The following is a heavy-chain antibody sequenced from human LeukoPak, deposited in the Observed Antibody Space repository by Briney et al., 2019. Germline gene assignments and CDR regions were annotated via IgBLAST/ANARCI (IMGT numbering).Heavy chain of an antibody. Sequence: GASVKVSCKASGYTFTGYYMHWVRQAPGQGLEWMGWINPNSGGTNYAQKFQGRVTMTRDTSTSVVYMELSSLRSEDTAVYYCARDGHYDSSADFDYWGQGTLVTVSS. J-gene: IGHJ4*02. CDR3: ARDGHYDSSADFDY. D-gene: IGHD3-22*01. CDR1: GYTFTGYY. CDR2: INPNSGGT. V-gene: IGHV1-2*02.